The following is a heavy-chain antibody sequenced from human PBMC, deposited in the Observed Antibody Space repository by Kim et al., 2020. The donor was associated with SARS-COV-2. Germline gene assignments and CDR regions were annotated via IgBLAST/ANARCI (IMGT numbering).Heavy chain of an antibody. CDR1: GLTLRSYA. D-gene: IGHD3-22*01. V-gene: IGHV3-23*01. CDR2: ITRGGDT. CDR3: VPGVTLADRSRGCTFFDH. J-gene: IGHJ4*02. Sequence: GGSLRLSCAASGLTLRSYAMNWVRQGPGKGLEWVSSITRGGDTYYSAYAKGRFTISRDNFKDTPSLQMNSLRAEDTGNYYCVPGVTLADRSRGCTFFDHWGQGTLVTASP.